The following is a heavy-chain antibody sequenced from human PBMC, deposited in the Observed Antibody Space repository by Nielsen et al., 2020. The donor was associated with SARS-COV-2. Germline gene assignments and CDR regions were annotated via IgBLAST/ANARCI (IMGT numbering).Heavy chain of an antibody. J-gene: IGHJ4*02. Sequence: GGSLRLSCSASGFTFSSYAMHWVRQAPGKGLEYVSAISSNGGSTYYPGSVKGRFTISRENARNSLYLQMNSLRAGDTAVYYCATLSSRSYWGQGTLVTVSS. CDR3: ATLSSRSY. V-gene: IGHV3-64*04. CDR1: GFTFSSYA. CDR2: ISSNGGST. D-gene: IGHD6-19*01.